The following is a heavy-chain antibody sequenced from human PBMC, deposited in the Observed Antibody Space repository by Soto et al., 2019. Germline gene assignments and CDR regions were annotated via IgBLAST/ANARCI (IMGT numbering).Heavy chain of an antibody. V-gene: IGHV4-59*01. D-gene: IGHD3-22*01. J-gene: IGHJ3*02. Sequence: SETLSLTCTVSGGSISSYYWSWIRQPPGKGLEWIGYIYYSGSTNYNPSLKSRVTISVDTSKNQFSLKLSSVTAADTAVYYCASFPYYDSSGSHDAFDIWGQGTRVTVSS. CDR2: IYYSGST. CDR3: ASFPYYDSSGSHDAFDI. CDR1: GGSISSYY.